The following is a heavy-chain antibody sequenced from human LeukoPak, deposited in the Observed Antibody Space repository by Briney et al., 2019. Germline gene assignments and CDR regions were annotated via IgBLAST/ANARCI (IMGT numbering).Heavy chain of an antibody. CDR1: GGSISSYY. D-gene: IGHD3-16*01. CDR2: IYYSRNP. J-gene: IGHJ6*03. CDR3: AREKIGTGTVLGKDYYYMDV. V-gene: IGHV4-59*12. Sequence: PSETLSLTCTVSGGSISSYYWSWIRQPPGKGLEWIGYIYYSRNPYYNPSLKSRVTISVDTSKNQFSLKLSSVTAADTAMYYCAREKIGTGTVLGKDYYYMDVWGKGTTVTVSS.